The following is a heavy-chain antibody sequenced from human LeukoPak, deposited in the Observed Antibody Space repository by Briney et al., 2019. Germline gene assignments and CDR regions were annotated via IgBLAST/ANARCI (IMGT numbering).Heavy chain of an antibody. Sequence: GGSLRLSCAASGFTFSGSPMHWVRQAPGKGLEWVAVISSDGGNKYYADSVKGQFTISRDNSNNTLYLQMNSLRPEDTAVYYCARGAGTTVYYMDAWGKGTTVTVSS. J-gene: IGHJ6*03. CDR2: ISSDGGNK. V-gene: IGHV3-30*01. CDR3: ARGAGTTVYYMDA. D-gene: IGHD1-7*01. CDR1: GFTFSGSP.